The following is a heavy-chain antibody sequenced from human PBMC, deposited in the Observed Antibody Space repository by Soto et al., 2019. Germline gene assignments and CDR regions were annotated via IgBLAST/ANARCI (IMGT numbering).Heavy chain of an antibody. CDR2: ISYDGSNK. CDR3: AKVPLLVGATPPLGYFDY. D-gene: IGHD1-26*01. J-gene: IGHJ4*02. V-gene: IGHV3-30*18. Sequence: GGSLRLSCAASGFTFSSYGMHWVRQAPGKGLEWVAVISYDGSNKYYADTLKGRFTTSKDNSKNTLYLQMNSLRAEDTAVYYCAKVPLLVGATPPLGYFDYWGQGTLVTVSS. CDR1: GFTFSSYG.